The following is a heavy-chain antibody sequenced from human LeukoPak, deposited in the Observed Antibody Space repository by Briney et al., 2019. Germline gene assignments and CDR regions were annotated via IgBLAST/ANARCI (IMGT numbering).Heavy chain of an antibody. V-gene: IGHV5-51*01. CDR2: IYPGDSDT. J-gene: IGHJ4*02. D-gene: IGHD3-10*01. CDR3: ARSNAASLGGFNY. CDR1: GYSFTSYW. Sequence: GESLKISCKGSGYSFTSYWIGWVRQMPGKGLEWMGIIYPGDSDTRYSPSFQGQVTISADKSISTAFLQWSSLKASDTAMYYCARSNAASLGGFNYWGQGTLVTVSS.